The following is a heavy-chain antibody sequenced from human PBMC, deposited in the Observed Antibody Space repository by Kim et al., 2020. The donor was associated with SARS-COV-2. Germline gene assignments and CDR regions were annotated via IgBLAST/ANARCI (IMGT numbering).Heavy chain of an antibody. D-gene: IGHD3-16*01. Sequence: ASVKVSCKASGYTFTDNAMHWMRQAPGQRPEWMGYIDPATGKTQYSPRFQGRVTFTRDTSASTAYMELNSLTSEDTAVYYCARGFYDAGDSWGQGTLVTV. V-gene: IGHV1-3*01. CDR2: IDPATGKT. J-gene: IGHJ4*02. CDR3: ARGFYDAGDS. CDR1: GYTFTDNA.